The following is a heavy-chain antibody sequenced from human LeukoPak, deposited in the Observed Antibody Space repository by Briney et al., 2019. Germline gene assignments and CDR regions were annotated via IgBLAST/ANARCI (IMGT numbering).Heavy chain of an antibody. D-gene: IGHD5-18*01. CDR2: IYYSGST. V-gene: IGHV4-39*01. CDR3: ATTSIQLWLHSFDY. CDR1: GVSISSSSYY. J-gene: IGHJ4*02. Sequence: SETLSLTCTVSGVSISSSSYYWGWIRQPPGKGLEWIGSIYYSGSTYYNPSLKSRVTISVDTSKNQFSLKLSSVTAADTAVYYCATTSIQLWLHSFDYWGQGTLVTVSS.